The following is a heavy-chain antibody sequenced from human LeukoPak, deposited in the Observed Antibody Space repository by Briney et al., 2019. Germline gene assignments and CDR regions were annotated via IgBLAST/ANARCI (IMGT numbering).Heavy chain of an antibody. J-gene: IGHJ4*02. D-gene: IGHD3-22*01. Sequence: ASVKVSCKASGYTFTSYDINWVRQATGQGLEWMGWMNPNSGNTGYAQKFQGRITMTTDTSTTTAYMEMRRLRSDDTAVYYCARSADSRGYDFLDYWGQGSLVTVSS. CDR3: ARSADSRGYDFLDY. CDR2: MNPNSGNT. V-gene: IGHV1-8*01. CDR1: GYTFTSYD.